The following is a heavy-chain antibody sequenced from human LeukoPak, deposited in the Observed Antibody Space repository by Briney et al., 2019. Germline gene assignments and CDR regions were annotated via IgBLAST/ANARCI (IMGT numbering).Heavy chain of an antibody. J-gene: IGHJ6*02. D-gene: IGHD3-16*02. CDR2: ISAYNGNT. Sequence: GASVKVSCKASGYTFTSSYDINWVRQAPGQGLEWMGWISAYNGNTNYAQKLQGRVTMTTDTSTSTAYMELRSLRSDDTAVYYCARVSSRDYDYVWGSYRYTYYYGMDVWGQGTTVTVSS. CDR1: GYTFTSSYD. V-gene: IGHV1-18*01. CDR3: ARVSSRDYDYVWGSYRYTYYYGMDV.